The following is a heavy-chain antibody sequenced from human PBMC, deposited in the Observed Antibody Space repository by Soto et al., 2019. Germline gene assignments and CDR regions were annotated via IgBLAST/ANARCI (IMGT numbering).Heavy chain of an antibody. J-gene: IGHJ5*02. V-gene: IGHV1-8*01. CDR3: ARGVKYGAYSRWVDP. CDR2: MNPNSGDT. D-gene: IGHD4-17*01. Sequence: QVQLVQSGAEVKKPGASVKVSCKASGNSFTNYDINWVRQATGQGLEYLGWMNPNSGDTAYVQKFQGRVTMTWDTAINTAYMDLRSLRSEVTAVYLCARGVKYGAYSRWVDPWGQGTLVTVSS. CDR1: GNSFTNYD.